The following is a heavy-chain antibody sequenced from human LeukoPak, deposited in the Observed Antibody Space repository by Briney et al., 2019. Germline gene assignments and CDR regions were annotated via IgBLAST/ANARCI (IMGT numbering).Heavy chain of an antibody. D-gene: IGHD3-16*01. Sequence: NPSETLSLTCTVSGVSISSHYWAWIRQPPGKGLEWIGYIYYSGSTNYNPSLKSRVTISVHTSKNQFSLKLNSVTAADTAVYYCARGALGGSTLNNWFDPWGQGTLVTVSS. J-gene: IGHJ5*02. V-gene: IGHV4-59*08. CDR2: IYYSGST. CDR1: GVSISSHY. CDR3: ARGALGGSTLNNWFDP.